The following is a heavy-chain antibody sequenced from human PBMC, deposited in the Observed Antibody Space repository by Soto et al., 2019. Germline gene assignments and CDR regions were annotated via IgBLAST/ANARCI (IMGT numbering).Heavy chain of an antibody. CDR2: ISGSGGST. D-gene: IGHD3-22*01. J-gene: IGHJ4*02. CDR3: AKGAHYYDSSGYYYFDY. V-gene: IGHV3-23*01. CDR1: GFTFSSYA. Sequence: GGSLRLSCAASGFTFSSYAMSWVRQAPGKGLEWVSAISGSGGSTYYADSVKGRFTISRDNSKNTLYLQMNSLRAEDTAAYYCAKGAHYYDSSGYYYFDYWGQGTLVTVSS.